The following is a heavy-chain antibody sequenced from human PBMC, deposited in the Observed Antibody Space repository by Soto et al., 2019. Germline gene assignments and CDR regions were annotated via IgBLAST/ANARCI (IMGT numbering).Heavy chain of an antibody. J-gene: IGHJ5*02. CDR1: GGSISSGGYY. CDR2: IYYSRST. D-gene: IGHD3-10*01. Sequence: SETPSLTCTVSGGSISSGGYYWSWIRQHPGKGLEWIGYIYYSRSTYYNPSLKSRVTISVDTSKNQFSLKLSSVTAADTAVYYCARDYYYGSGSENWFDPWGQGTLVTVSS. V-gene: IGHV4-31*03. CDR3: ARDYYYGSGSENWFDP.